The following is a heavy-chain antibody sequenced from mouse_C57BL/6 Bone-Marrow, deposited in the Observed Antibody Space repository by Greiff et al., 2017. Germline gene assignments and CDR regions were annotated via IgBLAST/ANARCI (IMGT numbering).Heavy chain of an antibody. CDR1: GYTFTDYY. CDR2: INPNNGGT. Sequence: VQLQQSGPELVKPGASVKISCKASGYTFTDYYMNWVKQSHGKSLEWIGDINPNNGGTSYNQKFKGKATLTVDKSSSTAYMELRSLTSEDSAVYYCASVITRGVAHLDYWGQGTTLTVSS. V-gene: IGHV1-26*01. J-gene: IGHJ2*01. CDR3: ASVITRGVAHLDY. D-gene: IGHD1-1*01.